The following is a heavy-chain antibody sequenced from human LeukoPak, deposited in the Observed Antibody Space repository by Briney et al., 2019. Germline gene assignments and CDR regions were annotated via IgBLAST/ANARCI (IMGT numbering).Heavy chain of an antibody. D-gene: IGHD3-22*01. CDR1: GFTFSSYW. J-gene: IGHJ4*02. Sequence: PGGSLRLSCAASGFTFSSYWMSWVRQAPGKGLEWVANIKQDGSEKYYVDSVKGRFTISRDNAKNSLYLQMNSLRAEDTAVYYCARAWSFYDSSGYYYDYWGQGTLVTVSS. CDR3: ARAWSFYDSSGYYYDY. V-gene: IGHV3-7*01. CDR2: IKQDGSEK.